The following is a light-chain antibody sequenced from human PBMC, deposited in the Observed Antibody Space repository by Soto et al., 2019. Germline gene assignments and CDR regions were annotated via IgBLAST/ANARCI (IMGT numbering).Light chain of an antibody. Sequence: QSALPQPDSVYGSPGQSIPISCTGTSRDVDGSPYVSWYQQYPGKSPKLLRYEVTHRPSGVSNRFSGSKSGNTASLTISGLQAEYEADYYCSSSTIIITLPFVFGTGTKLTVL. CDR1: SRDVDGSPY. CDR3: SSSTIIITLPFV. V-gene: IGLV2-14*01. CDR2: EVT. J-gene: IGLJ1*01.